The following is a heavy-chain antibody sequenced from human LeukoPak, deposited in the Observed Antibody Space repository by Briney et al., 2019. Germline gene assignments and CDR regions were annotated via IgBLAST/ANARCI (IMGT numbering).Heavy chain of an antibody. V-gene: IGHV1-69*05. J-gene: IGHJ4*02. CDR1: GGTFSSYA. CDR2: IIPIFGTA. D-gene: IGHD3-3*01. Sequence: GASVKVSCKASGGTFSSYAISWVRQAPGQGLEWMGGIIPIFGTANYAQRFQGRVTITTDESTSTAYMELSSLRSEDTAVYYCARGKPPDLGFYDFWGQGTLVTVSS. CDR3: ARGKPPDLGFYDF.